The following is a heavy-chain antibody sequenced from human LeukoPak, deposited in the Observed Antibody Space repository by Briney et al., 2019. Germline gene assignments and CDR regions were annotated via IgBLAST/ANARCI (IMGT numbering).Heavy chain of an antibody. Sequence: PGGSLRLSCAASGFTFSNAWMTWVRQAPGKGLEWVGRIKTKTDGGTTDYAAPVKGRFTISRDDSKNTLYLQMNSLKTEDTAVYHCTRAGYCSSTSCYTFYMDVWGKGTTVIVSS. CDR1: GFTFSNAW. J-gene: IGHJ6*03. CDR3: TRAGYCSSTSCYTFYMDV. D-gene: IGHD2-2*02. V-gene: IGHV3-15*01. CDR2: IKTKTDGGTT.